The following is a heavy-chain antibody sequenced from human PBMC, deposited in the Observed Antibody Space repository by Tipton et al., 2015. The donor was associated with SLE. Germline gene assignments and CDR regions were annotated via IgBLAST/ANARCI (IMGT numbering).Heavy chain of an antibody. J-gene: IGHJ4*02. CDR3: ARGPFQRWPPGAY. CDR2: IHTSGST. D-gene: IGHD6-19*01. V-gene: IGHV4-4*07. Sequence: TPSLTCTVPGGSISNYYWCWIRQPAGKGLEWIGRIHTSGSTNYNPSLKSRVTMSVDTSKNQFSLKLSSVTAADTAVYYCARGPFQRWPPGAYWGQGTLVNVSS. CDR1: GGSISNYY.